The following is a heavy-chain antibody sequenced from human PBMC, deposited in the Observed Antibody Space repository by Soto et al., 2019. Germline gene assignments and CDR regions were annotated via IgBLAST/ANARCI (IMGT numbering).Heavy chain of an antibody. CDR2: ISGSGGST. CDR1: GFTFSSYA. V-gene: IGHV3-23*01. J-gene: IGHJ6*03. D-gene: IGHD2-2*02. Sequence: PGGSLRLSCAASGFTFSSYAMSWVRQAPGKGLEWVSAISGSGGSTYYADSVKGRFTISRDNSKNTLYLQMNSLRAEDTAVYYCAKRGSKYTLQGYYYYYYMDVWGKGTTVTVS. CDR3: AKRGSKYTLQGYYYYYYMDV.